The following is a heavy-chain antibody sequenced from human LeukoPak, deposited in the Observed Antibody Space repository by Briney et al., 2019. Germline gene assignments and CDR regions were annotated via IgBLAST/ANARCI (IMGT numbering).Heavy chain of an antibody. Sequence: KPGGSLRLSCAASGFTFSDYYMSWIRQAPGKGLEWVSYISSSSSYTNYADSVKGRFTISRDNAKNSLYLQMNSLRAEDTAVYYCAGVGRRVAVAGNAFDIWGQGTMVTVSS. J-gene: IGHJ3*02. D-gene: IGHD6-19*01. CDR1: GFTFSDYY. V-gene: IGHV3-11*06. CDR2: ISSSSSYT. CDR3: AGVGRRVAVAGNAFDI.